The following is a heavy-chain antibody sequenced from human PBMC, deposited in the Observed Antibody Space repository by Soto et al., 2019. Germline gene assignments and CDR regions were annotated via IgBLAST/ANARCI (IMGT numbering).Heavy chain of an antibody. CDR2: IYYSVST. V-gene: IGHV4-31*03. CDR1: GGSISSGGYY. J-gene: IGHJ1*01. Sequence: QVQLQESGPGLVKPSQTLSLTCTASGGSISSGGYYWGWMRQHPGKGLEWIGYIYYSVSTSYNPSLKSRVTISVGTSNNQFSMKLSSVTAADTAVYYCARSRGTGTYPHEVQPWGQGTLVTVSS. CDR3: ARSRGTGTYPHEVQP. D-gene: IGHD1-26*01.